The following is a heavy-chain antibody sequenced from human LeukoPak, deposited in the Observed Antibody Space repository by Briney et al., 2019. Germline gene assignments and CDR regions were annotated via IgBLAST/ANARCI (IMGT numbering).Heavy chain of an antibody. D-gene: IGHD1-7*01. V-gene: IGHV4-4*07. CDR3: ARELELRRWFDP. CDR1: GGSISSYY. J-gene: IGHJ5*02. CDR2: IYTSGST. Sequence: SETLSLTCTVSGGSISSYYWSRIRQPAGKGLEWIGRIYTSGSTNYNPSLKSRVTMSVDTSKNQFSLKLSSVTAADTAVYYCARELELRRWFDPWGQGTLVTVSS.